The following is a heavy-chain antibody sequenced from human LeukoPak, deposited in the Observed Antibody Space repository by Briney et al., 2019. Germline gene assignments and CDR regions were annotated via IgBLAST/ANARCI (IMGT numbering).Heavy chain of an antibody. CDR1: GFTFSDYY. CDR2: ISSSGSTI. V-gene: IGHV3-11*01. J-gene: IGHJ6*03. Sequence: PGGSLRLSCAASGFTFSDYYMSWIRQAPGKGLEWVSYISSSGSTIYYADSVKGRFTISRDNAKNSLYLQMNGLRAEDTAVYYCARDRLGDYLSYYYYYYMDVWGKGTTVTISS. CDR3: ARDRLGDYLSYYYYYYMDV. D-gene: IGHD4-17*01.